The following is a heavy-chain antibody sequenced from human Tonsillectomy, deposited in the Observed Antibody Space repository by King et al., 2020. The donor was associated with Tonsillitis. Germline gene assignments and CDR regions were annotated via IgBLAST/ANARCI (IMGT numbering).Heavy chain of an antibody. CDR3: ATGPSPLVTTVPEDC. D-gene: IGHD4-17*01. V-gene: IGHV1-69*15. CDR2: IIPLFATT. J-gene: IGHJ4*02. CDR1: GGTFSSFA. Sequence: QLVQSGAEVKKPGSSVKVSCKASGGTFSSFAISWVRQAPGQGLEWMGRIIPLFATTHYAHKFQGRFTITADESTSTAYMELSSLRSEDTAIYYCATGPSPLVTTVPEDCWGQGTLVTVSS.